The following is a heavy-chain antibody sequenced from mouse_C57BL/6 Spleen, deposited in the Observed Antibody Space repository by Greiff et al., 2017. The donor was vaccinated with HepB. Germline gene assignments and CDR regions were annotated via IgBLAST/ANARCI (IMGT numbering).Heavy chain of an antibody. D-gene: IGHD1-1*01. CDR2: IDPENGDT. Sequence: VQLKQSGAELVRPGASVKLSCTASGFNIKDDYMHWVKQRPEQGLEWIGWIDPENGDTEYASKFQGKATITADTSSNTAYLQLSSLTSEDTAVYYCTTTTVVASYWYFDVWGTGTTVTVSS. V-gene: IGHV14-4*01. CDR1: GFNIKDDY. CDR3: TTTTVVASYWYFDV. J-gene: IGHJ1*03.